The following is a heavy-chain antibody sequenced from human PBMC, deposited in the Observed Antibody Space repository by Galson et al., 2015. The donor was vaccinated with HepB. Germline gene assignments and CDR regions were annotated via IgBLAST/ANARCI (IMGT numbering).Heavy chain of an antibody. V-gene: IGHV3-7*03. Sequence: SLRLSCATSGFTFSNYWMTWVRQAPGKGLEWMASISQDGSKTFYVDSVEGRFTISRDNAKNSLYLQMNSLRVEDRAVCYCADPPSGFWGQGTPVTVSS. CDR3: ADPPSGF. J-gene: IGHJ4*02. D-gene: IGHD3-10*01. CDR1: GFTFSNYW. CDR2: ISQDGSKT.